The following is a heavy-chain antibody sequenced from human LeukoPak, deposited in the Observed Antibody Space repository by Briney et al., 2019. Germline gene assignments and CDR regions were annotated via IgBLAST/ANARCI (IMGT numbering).Heavy chain of an antibody. CDR2: ISWNTDYI. D-gene: IGHD3-22*01. CDR3: AKDFNYDSSGSFDY. V-gene: IGHV3-9*01. J-gene: IGHJ4*02. Sequence: GESLRLSCAASGFTFDDYAMHWVRQAPGKGLEWVAGISWNTDYIYYADSVKGRFTISRDNAKNSLYLQMNGLRPEDTAFYYCAKDFNYDSSGSFDYWGQGSLVTVSS. CDR1: GFTFDDYA.